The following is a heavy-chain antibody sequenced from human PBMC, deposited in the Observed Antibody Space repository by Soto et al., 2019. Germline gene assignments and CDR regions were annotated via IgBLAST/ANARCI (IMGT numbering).Heavy chain of an antibody. Sequence: KQSQTLSLTCAISGDSVSSNSAAWNWIRQSPSRGLEWLGRTYYRSKWYNDYAVSVKSRITINPDTSKNQFSLQLNSVTPEDTAVYYCARVPRGIQLWTPLTNYYGMDVWGQGTTVTVSS. CDR1: GDSVSSNSAA. J-gene: IGHJ6*02. CDR3: ARVPRGIQLWTPLTNYYGMDV. V-gene: IGHV6-1*01. D-gene: IGHD5-18*01. CDR2: TYYRSKWYN.